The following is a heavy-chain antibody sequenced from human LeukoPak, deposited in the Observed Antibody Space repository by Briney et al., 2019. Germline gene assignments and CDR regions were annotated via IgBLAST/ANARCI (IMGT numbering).Heavy chain of an antibody. CDR3: AKATYCGGDCYSDKYFQH. V-gene: IGHV3-30*02. J-gene: IGHJ1*01. D-gene: IGHD2-21*01. Sequence: PGGSLRLSCAASGFTFSSYGMHWVRQAPGKGLEWVAFIRYDGSNKYYADSVKGRFTISRDNSKNTLYLQMNSLRAEDTAVYYCAKATYCGGDCYSDKYFQHWGQGTLVTVSS. CDR1: GFTFSSYG. CDR2: IRYDGSNK.